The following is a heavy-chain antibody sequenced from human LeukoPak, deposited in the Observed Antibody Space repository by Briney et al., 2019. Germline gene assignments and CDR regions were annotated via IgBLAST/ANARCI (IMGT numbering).Heavy chain of an antibody. CDR3: ARVVDYYYYYMDV. D-gene: IGHD2-15*01. J-gene: IGHJ6*03. Sequence: SVKVSCKASGGTFSSYAISWVRQAPGQGLEWMGGIIPIFGTANYAQKFQGRVTITTDESTSTAYMELSSLRSEDTAVYHCARVVDYYYYYMDVWGKGTTVTVSS. V-gene: IGHV1-69*05. CDR1: GGTFSSYA. CDR2: IIPIFGTA.